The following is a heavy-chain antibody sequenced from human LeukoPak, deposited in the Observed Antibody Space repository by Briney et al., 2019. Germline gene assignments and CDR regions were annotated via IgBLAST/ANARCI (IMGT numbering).Heavy chain of an antibody. CDR2: IYYSGST. D-gene: IGHD3-3*01. CDR1: GGSISSYY. J-gene: IGHJ6*02. Sequence: PSETLSLTCTVSGGSISSYYWSWIRQPPGKGLEWIGYIYYSGSTNYNPSLKSRVTISVDTSKNQFSLKLSSVTAADTAVYYCARAQDITIFGVDTKYYYYGMDVWGQGTTVTASS. V-gene: IGHV4-59*01. CDR3: ARAQDITIFGVDTKYYYYGMDV.